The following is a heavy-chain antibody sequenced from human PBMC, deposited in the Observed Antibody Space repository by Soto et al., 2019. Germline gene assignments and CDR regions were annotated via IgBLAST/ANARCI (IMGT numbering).Heavy chain of an antibody. CDR1: GYTFTGYY. D-gene: IGHD4-17*01. V-gene: IGHV1-2*04. CDR3: ARGPGGYGDYQSYFDY. CDR2: INPNSGGT. J-gene: IGHJ4*02. Sequence: RASVKVSCKASGYTFTGYYMHWVRQAPGQGLEWMGWINPNSGGTNYAQKFQGWVTMTRDTSISTAYMELSRLRSDDTAVYYCARGPGGYGDYQSYFDYWGQGTLVTVYS.